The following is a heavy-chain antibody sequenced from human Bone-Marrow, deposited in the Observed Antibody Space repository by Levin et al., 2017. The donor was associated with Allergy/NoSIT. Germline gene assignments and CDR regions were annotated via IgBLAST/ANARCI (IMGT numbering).Heavy chain of an antibody. Sequence: ASVKVSCAASGFTFRNFAMSWVRQAPGKGLEWVSGSSGRSENTYYADSVKGRFIISRDNSKNTLSLQMNSLRDDDTAVYYCAKDSTMEITRDWHFDLWGRGTLVSVTS. CDR1: GFTFRNFA. V-gene: IGHV3-23*01. CDR3: AKDSTMEITRDWHFDL. J-gene: IGHJ2*01. D-gene: IGHD7-27*01. CDR2: SSGRSENT.